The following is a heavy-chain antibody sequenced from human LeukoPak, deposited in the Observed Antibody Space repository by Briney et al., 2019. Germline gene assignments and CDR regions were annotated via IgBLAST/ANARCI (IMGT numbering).Heavy chain of an antibody. CDR1: GYTFTGYY. J-gene: IGHJ4*02. Sequence: ASVKVSCKASGYTFTGYYMDWVRQAPGQGLEWMGWTNPNSGGTNYAQKFQGRVTMTRDTSISTAYMELSRLRSDDTAVYYCQITPITGTTTVFDYWGQGTLVTVSS. CDR3: QITPITGTTTVFDY. CDR2: TNPNSGGT. V-gene: IGHV1-2*02. D-gene: IGHD1-7*01.